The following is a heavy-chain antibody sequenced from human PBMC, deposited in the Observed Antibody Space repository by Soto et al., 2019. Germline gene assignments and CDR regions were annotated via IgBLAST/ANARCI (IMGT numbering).Heavy chain of an antibody. V-gene: IGHV1-18*01. CDR3: ARDGGFQAFDI. Sequence: QVQLVQSGGEMKKPGASVKVSCKASGYMFTTYGMIWVRQAPGQGLEWMGWISAYNGNTNYAQNLQGRVAMTADTSTGTAYMELRSLRSDDTAVYFCARDGGFQAFDIWGQGTMVTVSS. CDR1: GYMFTTYG. CDR2: ISAYNGNT. J-gene: IGHJ3*02. D-gene: IGHD2-15*01.